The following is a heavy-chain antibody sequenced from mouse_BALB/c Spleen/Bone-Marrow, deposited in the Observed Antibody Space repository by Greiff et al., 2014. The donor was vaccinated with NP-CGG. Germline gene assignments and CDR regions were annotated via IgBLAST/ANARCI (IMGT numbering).Heavy chain of an antibody. J-gene: IGHJ2*01. CDR1: GYTFTSYW. D-gene: IGHD4-1*02. V-gene: IGHV1S22*01. CDR3: TREGPTGTGGDY. CDR2: IYPGSGST. Sequence: LQQSGSELVRPGASVKLSCKASGYTFTSYWMHWVKQRPGQGLEWIGNIYPGSGSTNYDEKFKSKATLTVDTSSSTAYMQLSSLTSEDSAVYYCTREGPTGTGGDYWGQGTTPTVSS.